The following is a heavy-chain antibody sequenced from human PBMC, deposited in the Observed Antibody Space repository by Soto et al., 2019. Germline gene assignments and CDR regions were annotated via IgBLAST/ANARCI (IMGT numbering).Heavy chain of an antibody. CDR1: GFTFSSYG. V-gene: IGHV3-33*01. CDR3: ARGRGILRSGYDLTDY. J-gene: IGHJ4*02. D-gene: IGHD5-12*01. CDR2: IWYDGSNK. Sequence: GGSLRLSCAASGFTFSSYGMHWVRQAPGKGLEWVAVIWYDGSNKYYADSVKGRFTISRDNSKNTLYLQMNSLRAEDTAVYYCARGRGILRSGYDLTDYWGQGTLVTVSS.